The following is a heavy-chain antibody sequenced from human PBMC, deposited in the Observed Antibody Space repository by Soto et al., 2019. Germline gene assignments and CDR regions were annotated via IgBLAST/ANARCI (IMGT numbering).Heavy chain of an antibody. D-gene: IGHD1-1*01. V-gene: IGHV1-69*12. CDR2: IMPIFRTP. J-gene: IGHJ6*02. CDR1: GGTFRNSA. CDR3: ARDNDRPQLGGNYYYILDV. Sequence: QVQLEQSGAEVKKPGSSVKVSRKASGGTFRNSAISWVRQAPGQGLEWLGGIMPIFRTPDYSQKFQGRVTVTADESTSTAYMELRGLRSDDTAVYYCARDNDRPQLGGNYYYILDVWGQGTTVTVSS.